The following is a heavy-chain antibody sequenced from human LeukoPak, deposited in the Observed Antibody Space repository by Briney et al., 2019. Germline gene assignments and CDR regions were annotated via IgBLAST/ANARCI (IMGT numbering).Heavy chain of an antibody. CDR1: VYTCTDYY. Sequence: ASVKVSCKASVYTCTDYYMHWLRQATGQGLGRMGWINPNSGGTNYAKKFQGRVTMTRETSISTAYMDMSRLRSDDTTVYYCARSEFSNTWPDYWGQGTLVTVSS. J-gene: IGHJ4*02. D-gene: IGHD6-13*01. CDR3: ARSEFSNTWPDY. CDR2: INPNSGGT. V-gene: IGHV1-2*02.